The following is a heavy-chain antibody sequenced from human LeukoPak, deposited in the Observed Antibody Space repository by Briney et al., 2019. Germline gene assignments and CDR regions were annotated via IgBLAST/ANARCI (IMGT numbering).Heavy chain of an antibody. V-gene: IGHV4-31*03. CDR3: ARTAQYYYDSSGHWHAFDI. Sequence: PSETLSLTCTVSGGSISSGGYYWSWIRQHPGKGVEWIGYIYYSGSTYYNPSLKSRVTISVDTSKNQFSLKLSSVTAADTAVYYCARTAQYYYDSSGHWHAFDIWGQGTMVTVSS. J-gene: IGHJ3*02. CDR2: IYYSGST. D-gene: IGHD3-22*01. CDR1: GGSISSGGYY.